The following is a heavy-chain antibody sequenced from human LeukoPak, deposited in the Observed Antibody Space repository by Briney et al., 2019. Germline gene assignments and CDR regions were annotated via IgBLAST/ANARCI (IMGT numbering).Heavy chain of an antibody. Sequence: SVKVSCKASGGTFSSYAISWVRQAPGQGLEWMGGIIPIFGTANYAQKFQGRVTITTDESTSTAYMELSSLRSEDTAVYYCAREDGGSGSYFDFDYWGQGTLVTVSS. J-gene: IGHJ4*02. V-gene: IGHV1-69*05. CDR1: GGTFSSYA. CDR3: AREDGGSGSYFDFDY. D-gene: IGHD3-10*01. CDR2: IIPIFGTA.